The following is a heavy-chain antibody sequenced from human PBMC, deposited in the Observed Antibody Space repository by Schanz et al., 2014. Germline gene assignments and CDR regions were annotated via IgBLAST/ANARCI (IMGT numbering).Heavy chain of an antibody. D-gene: IGHD3-10*01. CDR2: MYSSGST. Sequence: QLQLQESGPGLVKASETLSLTCSVSGGSINSGGYRWGWIRQPPGKGLEWIGTMYSSGSTYYNPPIRGRDTLPTAPPGTQSSLKVFSVSAADTALYYCARLRGGGVIITTWGQGTLVTVSS. CDR1: GGSINSGGYR. V-gene: IGHV4-39*01. J-gene: IGHJ5*02. CDR3: ARLRGGGVIITT.